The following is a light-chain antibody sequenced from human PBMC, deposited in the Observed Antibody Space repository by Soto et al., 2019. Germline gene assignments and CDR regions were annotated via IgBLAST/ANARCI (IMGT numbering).Light chain of an antibody. CDR2: DAS. CDR1: QSVSSSY. V-gene: IGKV3-20*01. CDR3: QQYSASPRT. J-gene: IGKJ2*01. Sequence: EIVLTQSPGTLSLSPGERATLSCRASQSVSSSYLAWYQQKPGQAPRLLIYDASSRANGIPDRFSGSGSGTDFTLSISRLEPEDFGMYYCQQYSASPRTFGQGTKVDIK.